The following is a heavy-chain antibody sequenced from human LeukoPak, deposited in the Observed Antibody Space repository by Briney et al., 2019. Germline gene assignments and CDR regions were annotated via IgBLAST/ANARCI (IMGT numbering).Heavy chain of an antibody. CDR1: GFTFSDYY. Sequence: GSLRLSCAASGFTFSDYYMSWIRQAPGKGLEWVLSISTGGSTYYAESVKGRFTISRDKSKNTLDLQMNSLRAEDTAVYYCAKRGGTSQFYFDFWGQGTLVTVSS. J-gene: IGHJ4*02. CDR3: AKRGGTSQFYFDF. D-gene: IGHD3-16*01. V-gene: IGHV3-23*01. CDR2: ISTGGST.